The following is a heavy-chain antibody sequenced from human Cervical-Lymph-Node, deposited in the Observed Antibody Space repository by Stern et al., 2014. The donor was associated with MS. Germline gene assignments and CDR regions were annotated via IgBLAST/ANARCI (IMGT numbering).Heavy chain of an antibody. CDR1: GGSLSSYY. CDR2: IYYRGIT. Sequence: VQLVESGPGLVKPSETLSLTCTVSGGSLSSYYWSWIRQSPGKGLEWIGYIYYRGITNYNPSLKSRVTISVDTSKNQFSLMQTSVTAADTAVYYCARHQIATAGTFDYWGQGTLVTVSS. CDR3: ARHQIATAGTFDY. V-gene: IGHV4-59*08. J-gene: IGHJ4*02. D-gene: IGHD6-13*01.